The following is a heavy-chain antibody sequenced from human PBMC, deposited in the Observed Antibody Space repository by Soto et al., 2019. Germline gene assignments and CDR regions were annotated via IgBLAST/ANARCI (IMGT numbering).Heavy chain of an antibody. J-gene: IGHJ4*02. CDR2: INAGNGNT. Sequence: ASVKVSCKASGYTFTSYAMHWVRQAPGQRLEWMGWINAGNGNTKYSQKFQGRVTITRDTSASTAYMELSSLRSEDTAVYYCARGPDSSSYRGYFDYWGQGTLVTVSS. CDR1: GYTFTSYA. CDR3: ARGPDSSSYRGYFDY. V-gene: IGHV1-3*01. D-gene: IGHD6-13*01.